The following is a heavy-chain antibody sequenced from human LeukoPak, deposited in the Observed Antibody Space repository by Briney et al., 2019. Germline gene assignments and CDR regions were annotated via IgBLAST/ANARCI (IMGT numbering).Heavy chain of an antibody. Sequence: SGGSLRLSCAASGFTFSSYAMSWVRQAPGKGLEWVSAISGSGGSTYYADSVKGRFTISRDNSKNTLYLQMNSLRAEDTAVYYCAKRDRDYYDSSGYYRGLWGQGTLVTVSS. CDR3: AKRDRDYYDSSGYYRGL. D-gene: IGHD3-22*01. J-gene: IGHJ4*02. CDR1: GFTFSSYA. CDR2: ISGSGGST. V-gene: IGHV3-23*01.